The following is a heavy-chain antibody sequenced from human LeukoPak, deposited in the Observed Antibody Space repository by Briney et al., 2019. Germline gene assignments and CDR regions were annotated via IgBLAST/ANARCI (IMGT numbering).Heavy chain of an antibody. Sequence: GGSLRLSCAASGFTFSSYSMNWVRQAPGKGLEWVSSISSSSSYIYYADSVKGRFTISRDNAKNSLYLQMNSLRAEDTAVYYCARDGYYYDSSGYYVAVSVDYWGQGTLVTVSS. D-gene: IGHD3-22*01. CDR1: GFTFSSYS. CDR2: ISSSSSYI. CDR3: ARDGYYYDSSGYYVAVSVDY. V-gene: IGHV3-21*01. J-gene: IGHJ4*02.